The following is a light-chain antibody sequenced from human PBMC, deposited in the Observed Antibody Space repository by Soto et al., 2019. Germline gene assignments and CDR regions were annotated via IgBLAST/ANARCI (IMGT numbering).Light chain of an antibody. CDR1: SSDVGSYNL. Sequence: QSALTQPASVSGSPGQSITISCTGTSSDVGSYNLVSWYQQHPGKAPKLMIYEGSKRPSGVSNRFSGSMSGNTVSLTISGLQSEDEADYYCRSYAGTSLNVLGTGTKVTVL. CDR2: EGS. J-gene: IGLJ1*01. V-gene: IGLV2-23*01. CDR3: RSYAGTSLNV.